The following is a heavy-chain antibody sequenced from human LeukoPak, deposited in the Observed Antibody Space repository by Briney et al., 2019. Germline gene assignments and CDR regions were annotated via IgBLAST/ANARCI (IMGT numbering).Heavy chain of an antibody. CDR3: ARGNYDFWSGYAYYFDY. CDR1: GGSISSGDYY. J-gene: IGHJ4*02. Sequence: SETLSLTCTVSGGSISSGDYYWSWIRQPPGKGLEWIGYSYYSGSTYYNPSLKSRVTISVDTSKNQFSLKLSSVTAADTAVYYCARGNYDFWSGYAYYFDYWGQGTLVTVSS. V-gene: IGHV4-30-4*08. D-gene: IGHD3-3*01. CDR2: SYYSGST.